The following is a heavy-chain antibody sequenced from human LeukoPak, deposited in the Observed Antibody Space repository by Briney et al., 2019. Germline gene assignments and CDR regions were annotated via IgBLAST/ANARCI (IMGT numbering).Heavy chain of an antibody. Sequence: PGGSLRLSCAASGLTFSSYVNWVRQAPGKGLEWVSAFTGSNGGTYYADTVKGRFTISRDNSKDTLYLQMNGLRAEDTAVYYCAQSRLSSDYLDNWGHGSLGTVSS. V-gene: IGHV3-23*01. D-gene: IGHD3-16*02. CDR3: AQSRLSSDYLDN. CDR2: FTGSNGGT. CDR1: GLTFSSYV. J-gene: IGHJ4*01.